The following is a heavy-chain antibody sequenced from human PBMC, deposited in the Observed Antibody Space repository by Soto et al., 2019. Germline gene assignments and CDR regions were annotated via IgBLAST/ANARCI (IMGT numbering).Heavy chain of an antibody. Sequence: GASVKVSCKASGYTFTGYYMHWVRQAPGQGLEWMGWINPNSGGTNYAQKFQGWVTMTRDTSISTAYMELSRLRSDDTAVYYCARGPLGGSSRSGSFDYGGKGTLVTVSS. CDR2: INPNSGGT. CDR3: ARGPLGGSSRSGSFDY. D-gene: IGHD6-13*01. V-gene: IGHV1-2*04. J-gene: IGHJ4*02. CDR1: GYTFTGYY.